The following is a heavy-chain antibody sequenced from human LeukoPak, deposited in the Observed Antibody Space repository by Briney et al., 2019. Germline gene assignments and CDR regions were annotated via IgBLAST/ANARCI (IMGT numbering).Heavy chain of an antibody. Sequence: GESLKISCEGSGHSFTNYWIGWVRQMPGKGLEWMGIIYPGVSDTRYSPSFQGQVTISADKSISTAYLQWSSLKASDTAMYYCVRRLPGTEYFDYWGQGTLVTVSS. CDR2: IYPGVSDT. CDR1: GHSFTNYW. CDR3: VRRLPGTEYFDY. V-gene: IGHV5-51*01. D-gene: IGHD3-10*01. J-gene: IGHJ4*02.